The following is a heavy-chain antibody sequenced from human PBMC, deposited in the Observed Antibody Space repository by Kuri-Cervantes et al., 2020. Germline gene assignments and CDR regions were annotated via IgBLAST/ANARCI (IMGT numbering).Heavy chain of an antibody. CDR2: INTNTGNP. CDR3: ARSDLYGSGTYSGFLDY. CDR1: GYTFTSYA. J-gene: IGHJ4*02. V-gene: IGHV7-4-1*02. Sequence: ASVKVSCKASGYTFTSYAMNWVRQAPGQGLEWMGWINTNTGNPTYAQGFTGRFVFSLDTSVSTAYLQISSLKAEDTAVYYCARSDLYGSGTYSGFLDYWGQGTLVTVSS. D-gene: IGHD3-10*01.